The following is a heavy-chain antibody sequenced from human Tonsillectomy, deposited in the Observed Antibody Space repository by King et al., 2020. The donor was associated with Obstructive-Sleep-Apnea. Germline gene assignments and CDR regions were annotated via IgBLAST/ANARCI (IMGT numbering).Heavy chain of an antibody. Sequence: QLQESGPGLVKPSETLSLTCTVSGGSIGSSSYYWGWIRQPPGKGLEWIGSIYYSGSTYYNPSLKSRVTISVATSQNQFSLKLSSVTAADTAVYYCAREGDIVVVPAANMDVWGQGTTVTVSS. CDR3: AREGDIVVVPAANMDV. CDR2: IYYSGST. CDR1: GGSIGSSSYY. J-gene: IGHJ6*02. D-gene: IGHD2-2*01. V-gene: IGHV4-39*07.